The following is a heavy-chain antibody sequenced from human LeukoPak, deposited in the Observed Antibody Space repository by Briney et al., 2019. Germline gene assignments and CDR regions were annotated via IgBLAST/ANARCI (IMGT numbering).Heavy chain of an antibody. V-gene: IGHV3-20*04. Sequence: GRSLRLSCAASGFSFDDYGLTWVRQAPGKGLVWVSGINWNGDSTDYADSVKGRFTISRDNAKNSLYLQMNSLRAEDTALYYCARDLRVVITGSFDSWGQGTLVTVSS. D-gene: IGHD3-22*01. CDR1: GFSFDDYG. CDR3: ARDLRVVITGSFDS. CDR2: INWNGDST. J-gene: IGHJ4*02.